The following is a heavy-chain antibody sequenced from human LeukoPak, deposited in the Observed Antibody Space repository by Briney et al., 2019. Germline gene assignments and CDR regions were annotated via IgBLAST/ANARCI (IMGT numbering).Heavy chain of an antibody. CDR3: AKLVVVTATQWYFDL. CDR2: ISYDGSSK. CDR1: GFTFSSYG. V-gene: IGHV3-30*18. Sequence: PGRSLRLSCAASGFTFSSYGMHWVRQAPGKGLEWVAVISYDGSSKYYADSVKGRFTISRDNSKNTLYLQMNSLRAEDTAVYYCAKLVVVTATQWYFDLWGRGTLVTVSS. J-gene: IGHJ2*01. D-gene: IGHD2-15*01.